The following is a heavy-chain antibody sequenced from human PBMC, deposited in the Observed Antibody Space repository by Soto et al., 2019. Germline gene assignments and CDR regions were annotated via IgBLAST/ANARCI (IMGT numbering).Heavy chain of an antibody. CDR2: ISSSGGNT. V-gene: IGHV3-23*01. CDR1: GFTFSTYA. Sequence: EVQLLESGGDLVQPGGSLRLSCAASGFTFSTYAMSCVRQAPGKGLEWVSTISSSGGNTYYTDSVKGRFTISRDNSKNTLYLQMNSLRAEDTAIYYCAKRPTSTGFGDPFDIWGQGTMVTVCS. D-gene: IGHD3-10*01. CDR3: AKRPTSTGFGDPFDI. J-gene: IGHJ3*02.